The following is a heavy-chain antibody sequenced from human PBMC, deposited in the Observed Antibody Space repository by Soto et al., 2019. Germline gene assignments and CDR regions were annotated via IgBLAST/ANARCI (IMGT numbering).Heavy chain of an antibody. CDR1: GYTFFTYD. CDR3: ARHHGPTTSENWFDP. CDR2: ISTYSADT. D-gene: IGHD5-12*01. Sequence: QVHLVQSGVEVKTPGASVKVSCQASGYTFFTYDISWVRQAPGQGLEWMGWISTYSADTKYAQKFQGRVTMTTDASPGTAYLELRRLRSDDTGVYYCARHHGPTTSENWFDPWGQGTLVTVSS. V-gene: IGHV1-18*01. J-gene: IGHJ5*02.